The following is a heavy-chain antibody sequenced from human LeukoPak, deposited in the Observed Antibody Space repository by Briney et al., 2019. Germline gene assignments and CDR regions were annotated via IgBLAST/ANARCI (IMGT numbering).Heavy chain of an antibody. CDR2: IRYDGSNK. Sequence: GSLRLSCAASGFTFSSYGMHWVRQAPGKGLEWVAFIRYDGSNKYYADSVKGRFTISRDNSKNTLYLQMNSLRAEDTAVYYCAKDGVVVYGTYYYYYMDVWGKGTTVTVSS. J-gene: IGHJ6*03. CDR1: GFTFSSYG. D-gene: IGHD2-8*02. CDR3: AKDGVVVYGTYYYYYMDV. V-gene: IGHV3-30*02.